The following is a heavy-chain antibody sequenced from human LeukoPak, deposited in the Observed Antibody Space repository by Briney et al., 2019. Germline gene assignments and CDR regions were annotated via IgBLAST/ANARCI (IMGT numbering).Heavy chain of an antibody. CDR1: GGTFSSYA. CDR3: ARGSSSGWHTDY. D-gene: IGHD6-19*01. J-gene: IGHJ4*02. CDR2: IIPIFGTA. Sequence: SVKVSCKASGGTFSSYAISWVRQAPGQGLECMGGIIPIFGTANYAQKFQGRVTITADESTSTAYMELSSLRSEDTAVYYCARGSSSGWHTDYWGQGTLVTVSS. V-gene: IGHV1-69*13.